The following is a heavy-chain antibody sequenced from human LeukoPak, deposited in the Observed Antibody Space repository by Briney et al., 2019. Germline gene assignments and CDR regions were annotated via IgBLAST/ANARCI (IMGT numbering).Heavy chain of an antibody. CDR1: GFTFSSYA. D-gene: IGHD2-15*01. Sequence: GGSLRLSCAASGFTFSSYAMSWVRQAPGKGLEWVSAISGSGGSTCYADSVKGRFTISRDNSKNTLYLQMNSLRAEDTAVYYCAKGPYCSGGSCDPYNWFDPWGQGTLVTVSS. CDR3: AKGPYCSGGSCDPYNWFDP. V-gene: IGHV3-23*01. J-gene: IGHJ5*02. CDR2: ISGSGGST.